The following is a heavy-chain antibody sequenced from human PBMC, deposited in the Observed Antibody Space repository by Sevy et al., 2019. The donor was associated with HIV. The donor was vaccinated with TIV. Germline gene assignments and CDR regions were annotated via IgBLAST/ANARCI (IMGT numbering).Heavy chain of an antibody. Sequence: GGSLRLSCTASGLAFRTYNMNWVRQAPGKWLEWLSSISRRSDSMAYAGSVKGRFTISRDNAKNSLYLQMNSLRAEDTAIYYCAKDVRSTSTPPSWGQGTLVTVSS. J-gene: IGHJ5*02. CDR1: GLAFRTYN. CDR3: AKDVRSTSTPPS. V-gene: IGHV3-21*03. CDR2: ISRRSDSM. D-gene: IGHD4-17*01.